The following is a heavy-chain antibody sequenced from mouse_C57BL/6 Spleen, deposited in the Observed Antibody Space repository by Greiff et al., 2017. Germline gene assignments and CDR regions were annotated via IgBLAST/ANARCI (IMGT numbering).Heavy chain of an antibody. Sequence: QVQLQQSGPELVQPGASVKISCKASGYAFSSSWMNWVKQRPGKGLEWIGRIYPGDGDTNYNGKVKGKATLTADKSYSTDYMQLSSLTSEDSAVYFCARRGGYGTYYGVWGTGTTVTVAS. D-gene: IGHD1-1*02. CDR3: ARRGGYGTYYGV. CDR2: IYPGDGDT. CDR1: GYAFSSSW. J-gene: IGHJ1*03. V-gene: IGHV1-82*01.